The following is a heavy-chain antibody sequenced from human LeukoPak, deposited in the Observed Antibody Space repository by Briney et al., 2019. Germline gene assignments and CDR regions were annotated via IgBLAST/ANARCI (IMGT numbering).Heavy chain of an antibody. J-gene: IGHJ5*02. Sequence: SETLSLTCAVYGGSFCGYYWSWIRQPPGKGLEWIGEINHSGSTNYNPSLKSRVTISVDTSKNQFSLKLSSVTAADTAVYYCARAGVRITGTTPPVYNWFDPWGQGTLVTVSS. D-gene: IGHD1-20*01. V-gene: IGHV4-34*01. CDR1: GGSFCGYY. CDR2: INHSGST. CDR3: ARAGVRITGTTPPVYNWFDP.